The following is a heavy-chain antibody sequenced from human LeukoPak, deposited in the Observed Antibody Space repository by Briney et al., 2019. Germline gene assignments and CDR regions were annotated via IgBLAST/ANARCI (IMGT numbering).Heavy chain of an antibody. Sequence: GESLKISCQGSGYSFTSYWIGWVRQMPGKGLEWMGIIYPGDSDTRYSPSFQGQVTISADKSISTAYLQWSSLKASDTAMYYCARLLGYCSSTSCYSYYYGMDVWGQGTTVTVSS. CDR2: IYPGDSDT. V-gene: IGHV5-51*01. D-gene: IGHD2-2*02. J-gene: IGHJ6*02. CDR3: ARLLGYCSSTSCYSYYYGMDV. CDR1: GYSFTSYW.